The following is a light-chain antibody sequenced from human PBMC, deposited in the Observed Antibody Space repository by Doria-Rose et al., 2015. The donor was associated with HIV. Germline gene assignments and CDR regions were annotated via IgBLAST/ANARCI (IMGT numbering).Light chain of an antibody. Sequence: PGQSITISCTGTSSDVGGYNYVSWYQQHPGKAPKLMIYEVSNRPSGVSNRFSGSKSGNTASLTISGLQAEDEADYYCSSYTSSSIPWVFGGGTKLTVL. J-gene: IGLJ3*02. CDR3: SSYTSSSIPWV. CDR1: SSDVGGYNY. V-gene: IGLV2-14*01. CDR2: EVS.